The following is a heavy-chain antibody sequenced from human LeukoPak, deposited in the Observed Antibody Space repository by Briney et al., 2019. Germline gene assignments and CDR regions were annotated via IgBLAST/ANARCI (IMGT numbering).Heavy chain of an antibody. V-gene: IGHV1-8*02. J-gene: IGHJ4*02. CDR3: VRGNSGSYYLY. D-gene: IGHD1-26*01. Sequence: ASVKVSCKASGYTFTDHDINWVRQVTGRGLEWMGWMNPNSGNTGFVQKFQGRVILTRDTSINTAYMELTSLRSDDTAVYYCVRGNSGSYYLYWGQGTLVAVSS. CDR1: GYTFTDHD. CDR2: MNPNSGNT.